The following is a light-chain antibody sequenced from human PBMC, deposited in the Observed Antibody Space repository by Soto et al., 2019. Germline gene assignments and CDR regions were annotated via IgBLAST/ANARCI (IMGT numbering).Light chain of an antibody. CDR3: QQYNFYPCT. Sequence: DIQMTQSPSTLSASVGDRVTITCRASQSIVNWLAWYQQKPGKAPQLLIYDASSLQSGVSSRFSGSGSATEFTLTISSLQPEDFATYYCQQYNFYPCTFGQGTKLEIK. V-gene: IGKV1-5*01. J-gene: IGKJ2*02. CDR1: QSIVNW. CDR2: DAS.